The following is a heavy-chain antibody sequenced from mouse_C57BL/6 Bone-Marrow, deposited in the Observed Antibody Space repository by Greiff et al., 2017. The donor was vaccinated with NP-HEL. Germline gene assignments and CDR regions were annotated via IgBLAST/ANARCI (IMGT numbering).Heavy chain of an antibody. V-gene: IGHV3-3*01. D-gene: IGHD2-12*01. Sequence: VQLQQSGPSLVRPSQTLSLTCTVTGFSINSDCYWIWIRQFPGNKLEYIGYTFYSGITYYNPSLESRTYITRDTSKNQFSLKLSSVTTEDTATYDCARYDPYYYAMDYWGQGTSVTVAS. J-gene: IGHJ4*01. CDR3: ARYDPYYYAMDY. CDR2: TFYSGIT. CDR1: GFSINSDCY.